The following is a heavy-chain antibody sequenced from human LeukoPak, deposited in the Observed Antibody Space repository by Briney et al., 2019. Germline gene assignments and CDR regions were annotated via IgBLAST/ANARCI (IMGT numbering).Heavy chain of an antibody. CDR1: GYTFTSYA. Sequence: ASVKVSCKASGYTFTSYAMHWVRQAPGQRLEWMGWINAGNGNTKYSQKFQGRVTITRDTSASTAYMELSSLRSEDTAVYYCARDQVHRAAAGTGYYYYYGMDAWGQGTTVTVSS. CDR2: INAGNGNT. J-gene: IGHJ6*02. CDR3: ARDQVHRAAAGTGYYYYYGMDA. D-gene: IGHD6-13*01. V-gene: IGHV1-3*01.